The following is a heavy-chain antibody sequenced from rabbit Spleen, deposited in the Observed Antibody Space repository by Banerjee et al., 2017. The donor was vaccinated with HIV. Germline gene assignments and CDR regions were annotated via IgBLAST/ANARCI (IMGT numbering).Heavy chain of an antibody. CDR2: IEAGSSGFT. V-gene: IGHV1S40*01. Sequence: QSLEESGGDLVKPGASLTLTCIASGVSFSGSSYMCWVRQAPGKGLEWIACIEAGSSGFTYFANWAKGRFTCSKTSSTTVTLQMTSLTVADTATYFCARDTGSSFSSYGMDLWGPGTLVTVS. D-gene: IGHD8-1*01. CDR3: ARDTGSSFSSYGMDL. CDR1: GVSFSGSSY. J-gene: IGHJ6*01.